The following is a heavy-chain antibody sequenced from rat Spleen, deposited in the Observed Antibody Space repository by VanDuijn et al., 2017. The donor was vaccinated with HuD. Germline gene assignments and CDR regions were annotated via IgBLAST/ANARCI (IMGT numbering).Heavy chain of an antibody. V-gene: IGHV5-25*01. D-gene: IGHD1-12*02. CDR3: ARLPYYYDGSYYYYFDY. J-gene: IGHJ2*01. Sequence: EVQLMESGGGLVQPGRSMKLSCAASGFTFNNYYMAWVRQAPTKGLEWVASISTGGGKTYYRDSVKGRFTISRDNAKSTLYLQMDSLRSEDTATYYGARLPYYYDGSYYYYFDYWGKGVMVTVSS. CDR2: ISTGGGKT. CDR1: GFTFNNYY.